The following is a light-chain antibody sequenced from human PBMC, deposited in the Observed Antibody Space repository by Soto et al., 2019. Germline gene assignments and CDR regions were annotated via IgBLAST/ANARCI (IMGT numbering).Light chain of an antibody. V-gene: IGLV4-69*01. Sequence: QPVLAQSPYASASLGASVKLTCTLNSGHSNYAIAWHQLQPEKGPRYLMKVNSDGTLSKGDGIPDRFSGSSSGAERYLTISSLQSEDEADYYCQTWGSGIRVFGGGTKVTVL. CDR1: SGHSNYA. CDR2: VNSDGTL. J-gene: IGLJ3*02. CDR3: QTWGSGIRV.